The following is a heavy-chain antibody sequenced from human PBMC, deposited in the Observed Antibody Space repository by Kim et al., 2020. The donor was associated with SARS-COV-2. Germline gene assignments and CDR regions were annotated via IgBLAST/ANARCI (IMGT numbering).Heavy chain of an antibody. V-gene: IGHV1-8*01. Sequence: ASVKVSCKSSGYTFTSYDINWVRQATGQGLEWMGWMNPNSGNTGYAQKFQGRVTMTRNTSISTAYMELSSLRSEDTAVYYCARVRSARRLLAYYCMDVWGKGTTVTVSS. CDR3: ARVRSARRLLAYYCMDV. CDR2: MNPNSGNT. D-gene: IGHD6-6*01. CDR1: GYTFTSYD. J-gene: IGHJ6*03.